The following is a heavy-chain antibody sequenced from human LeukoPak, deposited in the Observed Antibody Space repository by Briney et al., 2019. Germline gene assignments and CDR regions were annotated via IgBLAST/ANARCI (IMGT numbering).Heavy chain of an antibody. Sequence: SETLSLTCTVSGGSISSYYWSWIRQPPGKGLEWIGYIYYSGSTNYNPSLKSRVTISVDTSKNQFSLKLSSVTAADTAVYYCARAQGSSWFPGGADYWGQGTLVTVSS. D-gene: IGHD6-13*01. CDR3: ARAQGSSWFPGGADY. J-gene: IGHJ4*02. V-gene: IGHV4-59*01. CDR2: IYYSGST. CDR1: GGSISSYY.